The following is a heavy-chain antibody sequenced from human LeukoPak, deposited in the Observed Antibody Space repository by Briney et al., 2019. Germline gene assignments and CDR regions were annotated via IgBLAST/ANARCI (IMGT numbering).Heavy chain of an antibody. V-gene: IGHV3-23*01. Sequence: GGSLRLSCAASGFSFSSYAMSWVRQAPGKGLEWVSAISPSGGDTYYTDSVKGRFTISRDNSKNTLYLQLNSLRTDDTAVYYCEKRTPYYGNFVYFALWGQGTLVTVPS. CDR3: EKRTPYYGNFVYFAL. CDR1: GFSFSSYA. J-gene: IGHJ4*02. CDR2: ISPSGGDT. D-gene: IGHD3-10*01.